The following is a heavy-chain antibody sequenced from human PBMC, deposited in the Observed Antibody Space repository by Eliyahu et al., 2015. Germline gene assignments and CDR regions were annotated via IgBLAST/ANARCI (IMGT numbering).Heavy chain of an antibody. J-gene: IGHJ6*03. D-gene: IGHD6-13*01. V-gene: IGHV4-34*01. Sequence: QVQLQQWGAGLLKPSETLSLTXAVYGGSFRSYYXTWIRQPPGKGLEWIGEINHSGSTNYNPSLKSRVTISVDTSKNQFSLKVSSVTAADTAVYYCARGRSPEGAAAARMYYYYYMDVWGKGTTVTVSS. CDR3: ARGRSPEGAAAARMYYYYYMDV. CDR1: GGSFRSYY. CDR2: INHSGST.